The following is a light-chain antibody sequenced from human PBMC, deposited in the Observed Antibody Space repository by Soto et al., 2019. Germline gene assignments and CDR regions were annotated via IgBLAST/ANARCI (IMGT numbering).Light chain of an antibody. J-gene: IGKJ3*01. Sequence: EIVLTQSPATLSLSPGERATLSCRASQSVGNYLAWYQHKPGQAPRLLIYDASNRATGIPARFSGTGSGTDFTLTISSLEPEDFAVYYCQQRTDWPLFGPGTKVDIK. V-gene: IGKV3-11*01. CDR2: DAS. CDR3: QQRTDWPL. CDR1: QSVGNY.